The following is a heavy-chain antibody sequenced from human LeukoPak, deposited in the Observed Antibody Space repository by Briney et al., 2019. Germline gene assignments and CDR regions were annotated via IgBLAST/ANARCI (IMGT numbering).Heavy chain of an antibody. D-gene: IGHD3-10*01. J-gene: IGHJ4*02. CDR1: GFIFRNYA. Sequence: PGRSLRLSWAASGFIFRNYAMSSVRQDPGKGLESVSAISGSGGSTYYADSVKGRFTISRDNTKNTLYLQMSSLRAEDTAVYYCAKDPMVRGLTYDHWGQGTLVIVSS. CDR3: AKDPMVRGLTYDH. V-gene: IGHV3-23*01. CDR2: ISGSGGST.